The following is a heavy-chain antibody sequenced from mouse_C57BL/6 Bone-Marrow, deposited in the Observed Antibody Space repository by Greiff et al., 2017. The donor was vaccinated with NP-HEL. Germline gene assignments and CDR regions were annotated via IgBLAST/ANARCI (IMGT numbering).Heavy chain of an antibody. CDR3: TTLYYGSSPFAY. J-gene: IGHJ3*01. Sequence: VQLQQSGAELVRPGASVKLSCTASGFNIKDDYMHWVKQRPGQGLEWIGWIDPENGDTEYASKFQGKATITADTSSNTAYLQLSSLTSEDTAVYYCTTLYYGSSPFAYWGQGTLVTVSA. D-gene: IGHD1-1*01. CDR2: IDPENGDT. CDR1: GFNIKDDY. V-gene: IGHV14-4*01.